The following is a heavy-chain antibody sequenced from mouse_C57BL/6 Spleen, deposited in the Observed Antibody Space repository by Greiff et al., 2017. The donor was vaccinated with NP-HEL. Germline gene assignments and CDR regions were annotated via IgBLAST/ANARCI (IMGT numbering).Heavy chain of an antibody. CDR3: ARRLLRSYYAMDY. Sequence: VKLMESGPELVKPGASVKISCKASGYAFSSSWMNWVKQRPGKGLEWIGRIYPGDGDTNYNGKFKGKATLTADKSSSTAYMQLSSLTSEDSAVYFCARRLLRSYYAMDYWGQGTSVTVSS. J-gene: IGHJ4*01. CDR1: GYAFSSSW. D-gene: IGHD1-1*01. CDR2: IYPGDGDT. V-gene: IGHV1-82*01.